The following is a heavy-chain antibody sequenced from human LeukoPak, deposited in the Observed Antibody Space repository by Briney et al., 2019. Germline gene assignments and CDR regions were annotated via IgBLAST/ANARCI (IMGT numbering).Heavy chain of an antibody. CDR1: GGSISSSSYY. CDR3: ASGYSYGYLVY. CDR2: IYYSGST. J-gene: IGHJ4*02. D-gene: IGHD5-18*01. Sequence: PSETLSLTCTVSGGSISSSSYYWGWIRQPPGKGLEWIGSIYYSGSTYYNPSLKSRVTISVDTSKNQFSLKLSSVTAADTAVYYCASGYSYGYLVYWGQGTLVTVSS. V-gene: IGHV4-39*01.